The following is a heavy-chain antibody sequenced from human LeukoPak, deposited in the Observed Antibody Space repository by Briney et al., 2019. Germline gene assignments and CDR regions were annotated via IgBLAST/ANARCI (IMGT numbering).Heavy chain of an antibody. CDR2: MNPNSGNT. D-gene: IGHD3-22*01. V-gene: IGHV1-8*01. Sequence: ASVKVSCKASGYTFTSYDINWVRQATGQGLEWMGWMNPNSGNTGYAQKFQGRVTMTRNTSISTAYMELSSLRSEDTAVYYCARLKHRDYYDSSGQMLFDIWGQGTMVTVSS. CDR3: ARLKHRDYYDSSGQMLFDI. CDR1: GYTFTSYD. J-gene: IGHJ3*02.